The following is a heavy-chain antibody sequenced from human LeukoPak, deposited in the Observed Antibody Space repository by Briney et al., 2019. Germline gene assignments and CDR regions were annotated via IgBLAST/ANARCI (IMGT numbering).Heavy chain of an antibody. CDR3: AKGLSGWYYFDY. CDR1: GFTFSSYS. Sequence: PGGSLRLSCAASGFTFSSYSMNWVRQAPGKGLEWVSSISSSSSYIYYADSVKGRFTISRDNAKNSLYLQMNSLRAEDTALYYCAKGLSGWYYFDYWGQGTLVTVSS. CDR2: ISSSSSYI. D-gene: IGHD6-19*01. V-gene: IGHV3-21*04. J-gene: IGHJ4*02.